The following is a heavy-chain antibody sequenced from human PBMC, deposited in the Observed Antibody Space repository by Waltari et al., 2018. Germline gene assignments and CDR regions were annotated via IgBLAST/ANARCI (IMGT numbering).Heavy chain of an antibody. CDR2: IRYDGSNK. CDR1: GFTFSSYG. CDR3: AKDPRAYSSGWGDY. J-gene: IGHJ4*02. Sequence: QVQLVESGGGVVQPGGSLRLSCAASGFTFSSYGMHWVRQAPGKGLEWVAFIRYDGSNKYYADSVKGRFTISRDNSKNTLYLQMNSLRAEDTAVYYCAKDPRAYSSGWGDYWGQGTLVTVSS. V-gene: IGHV3-30*02. D-gene: IGHD6-19*01.